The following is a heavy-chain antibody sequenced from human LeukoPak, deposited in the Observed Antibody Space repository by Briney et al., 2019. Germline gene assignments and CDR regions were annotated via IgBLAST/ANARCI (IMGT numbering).Heavy chain of an antibody. CDR3: ARDLVATTPGYFDY. CDR1: RYTFTSYG. D-gene: IGHD5-12*01. CDR2: ISAYNANT. J-gene: IGHJ4*02. V-gene: IGHV1-18*01. Sequence: AAVKVSCKASRYTFTSYGITWVRQAPGQGPEWMGWISAYNANTNYAQKLQGRVTMTTDTSTSTAYMELRSLRSDDTAVYYCARDLVATTPGYFDYWGQGTLVTVSS.